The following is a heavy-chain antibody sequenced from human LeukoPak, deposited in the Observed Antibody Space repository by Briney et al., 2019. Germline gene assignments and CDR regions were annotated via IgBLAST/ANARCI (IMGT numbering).Heavy chain of an antibody. CDR3: AREYYYDSSGYYYVELFDY. Sequence: PSETLSLTCTVSGGSISSSSYYWGWIRQPPGKGLEWIGSIYYSGSTYYNPSLKSRVTISVDTSKNQFSLKLSSVTAADTAVYYCAREYYYDSSGYYYVELFDYWGQGTLVTVSS. CDR2: IYYSGST. D-gene: IGHD3-22*01. V-gene: IGHV4-39*07. CDR1: GGSISSSSYY. J-gene: IGHJ4*02.